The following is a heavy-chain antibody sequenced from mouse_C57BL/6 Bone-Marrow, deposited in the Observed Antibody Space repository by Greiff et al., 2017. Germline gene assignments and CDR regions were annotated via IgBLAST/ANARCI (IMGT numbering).Heavy chain of an antibody. CDR3: ARPAYYSNLYAMDY. J-gene: IGHJ4*01. Sequence: QVQLQQPGAELVKPGASVKMSCKASGYTFTSYWITWVKQRPGQGLEWIGDIYPGSGSTNYNEKFKSKATLTVDTYSSTAYMQLSSLTSEDSAVYYCARPAYYSNLYAMDYWGQGTSVTVSS. CDR2: IYPGSGST. CDR1: GYTFTSYW. V-gene: IGHV1-55*01. D-gene: IGHD2-5*01.